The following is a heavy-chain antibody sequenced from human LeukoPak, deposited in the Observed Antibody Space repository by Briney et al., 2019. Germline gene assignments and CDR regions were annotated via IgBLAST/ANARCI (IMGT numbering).Heavy chain of an antibody. CDR1: GFTFDDYT. J-gene: IGHJ5*02. CDR2: ITWDGGST. V-gene: IGHV3-43*01. CDR3: ARDFIAVAGKRGFDP. D-gene: IGHD6-19*01. Sequence: GGSLRLSCAASGFTFDDYTMHWVRQAPGKGLEWVSLITWDGGSTYYADSVKGRFTISRDNSKNTLYLQMSSLRAEDTAVYYCARDFIAVAGKRGFDPWGQGTLVTVSS.